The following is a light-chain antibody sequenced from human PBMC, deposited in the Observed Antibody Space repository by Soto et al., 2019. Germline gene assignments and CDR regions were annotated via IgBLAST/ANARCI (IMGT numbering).Light chain of an antibody. Sequence: EIVLTQSPGTLSLSPGERATLSCRASQSVSSDYVAWYQQKLGQAPRLLIHSASSRATGIADRFSGSGSGTDFTLTISRLEPEDFAVYYCQQYLSPPGYTFGQGTKLEIK. CDR3: QQYLSPPGYT. CDR2: SAS. CDR1: QSVSSDY. V-gene: IGKV3-20*01. J-gene: IGKJ2*01.